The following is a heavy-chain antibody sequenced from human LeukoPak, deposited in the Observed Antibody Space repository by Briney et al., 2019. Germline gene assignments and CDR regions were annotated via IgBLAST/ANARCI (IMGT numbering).Heavy chain of an antibody. CDR2: IYNSGST. J-gene: IGHJ6*02. Sequence: SETLSLTCTVSGGSVTTYYWSWIRQPPGKGLEWIAYIYNSGSTNYNPSLKSRVTISVDTPKNQVSLRLSSVTAADTAVYYCARGSPQQWRYGMDVWGQGTTVTVSS. CDR1: GGSVTTYY. V-gene: IGHV4-59*08. D-gene: IGHD6-19*01. CDR3: ARGSPQQWRYGMDV.